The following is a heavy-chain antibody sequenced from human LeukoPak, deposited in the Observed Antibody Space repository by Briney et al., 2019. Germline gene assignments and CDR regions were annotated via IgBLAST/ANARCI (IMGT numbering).Heavy chain of an antibody. CDR1: GYTFTSYD. CDR2: INPNSGNT. D-gene: IGHD3-3*01. V-gene: IGHV1-8*02. CDR3: ARGGAPVRFLEWLSDYYYSYMDV. Sequence: ASVKVSCKASGYTFTSYDINWVRQATGQGREWMGWINPNSGNTGYAQKFKGRVTMARNTSISTAYMGLRRLRYEATAVYYCARGGAPVRFLEWLSDYYYSYMDVWGKGTTVTVSS. J-gene: IGHJ6*03.